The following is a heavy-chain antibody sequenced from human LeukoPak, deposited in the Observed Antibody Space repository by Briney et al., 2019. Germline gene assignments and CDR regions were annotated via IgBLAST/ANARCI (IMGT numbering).Heavy chain of an antibody. J-gene: IGHJ4*02. CDR2: IWYDGSNE. V-gene: IGHV3-33*01. CDR3: ARVPYSSAWYLDY. CDR1: GFTFSSYA. Sequence: PGGSLRLSCAASGFTFSSYAMHWVRQAPGKGLKWVAVIWYDGSNENYADSVKGRFTISRDNSKNTLFLQMNSLRAEDTAVYYCARVPYSSAWYLDYWGQGTLVTVSS. D-gene: IGHD6-19*01.